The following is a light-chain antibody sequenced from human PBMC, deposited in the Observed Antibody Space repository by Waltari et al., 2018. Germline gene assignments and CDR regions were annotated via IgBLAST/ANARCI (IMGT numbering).Light chain of an antibody. CDR1: QSLNRY. CDR3: QQSYGTPPT. J-gene: IGKJ1*01. CDR2: AAT. Sequence: DIQITQSPSSLSASVGDRVTITCRASQSLNRYLHWYPQKPGKAPKLLIDAATSLQSGVPSRFSVSGSGTDFTLTISSLQPEDFATYYCQQSYGTPPTFGQGTKVEIK. V-gene: IGKV1-39*01.